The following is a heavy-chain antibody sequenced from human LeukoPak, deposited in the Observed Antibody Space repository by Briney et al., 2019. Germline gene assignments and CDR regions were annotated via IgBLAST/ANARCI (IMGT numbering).Heavy chain of an antibody. CDR2: ISYDGSNK. V-gene: IGHV3-30*03. CDR1: GFTFSSYG. D-gene: IGHD1-26*01. CDR3: GGELATASGFDP. Sequence: SGRSLRLSCAASGFTFSSYGMHWVRLAPGKGLEWVAVISYDGSNKYYADSVKGRFTISRDNSKNTLYLQMNSLRAEDTAVYYCGGELATASGFDPWGQGTLVTVSS. J-gene: IGHJ5*02.